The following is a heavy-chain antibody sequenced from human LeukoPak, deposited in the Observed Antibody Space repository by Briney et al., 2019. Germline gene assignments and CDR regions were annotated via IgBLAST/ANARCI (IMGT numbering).Heavy chain of an antibody. J-gene: IGHJ4*02. CDR1: GYTFSDYG. CDR3: AKERRSSSWYFDH. CDR2: ISYDGGNK. D-gene: IGHD6-13*01. Sequence: TGGSLRLSCVASGYTFSDYGMHWVRQAPGKGLDWVAVISYDGGNKLVADSVKGRFTISRDNSRNTLYLEMNSLRPEDTAVYDCAKERRSSSWYFDHWGQGTLVTVSS. V-gene: IGHV3-30*18.